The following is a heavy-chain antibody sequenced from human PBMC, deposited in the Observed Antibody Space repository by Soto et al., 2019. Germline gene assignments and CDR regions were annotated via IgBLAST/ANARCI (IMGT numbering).Heavy chain of an antibody. CDR3: ARVPRSPGLRYRTEWYFDL. CDR1: GFRFSDYY. Sequence: GGSLRLSCTVSGFRFSDYYMSWIRQAPGKGLQWISYISVSSSYTNYADSVKGRFTISRDNAKNSLYLQMNSLRAEDTALYFCARVPRSPGLRYRTEWYFDLWGRGTLVPVSS. J-gene: IGHJ2*01. CDR2: ISVSSSYT. V-gene: IGHV3-11*05. D-gene: IGHD5-12*01.